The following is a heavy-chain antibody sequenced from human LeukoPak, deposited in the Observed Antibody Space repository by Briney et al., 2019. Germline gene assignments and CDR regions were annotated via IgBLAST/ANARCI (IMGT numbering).Heavy chain of an antibody. CDR3: TTVLEFYGSWSYYDAL. CDR1: GFTFSDVW. D-gene: IGHD3-10*01. CDR2: INSKTEGGTT. V-gene: IGHV3-15*01. Sequence: PGGSLRLSCAASGFTFSDVWMSWVRQAPGKGLEWVGRINSKTEGGTTDYAAPVKGRFTIARDDSQNTLYLQMHSLKTEDTAVYYCTTVLEFYGSWSYYDALWGQGTLVTASS. J-gene: IGHJ4*02.